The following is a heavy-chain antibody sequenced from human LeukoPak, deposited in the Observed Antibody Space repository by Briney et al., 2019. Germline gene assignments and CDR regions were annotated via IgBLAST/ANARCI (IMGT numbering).Heavy chain of an antibody. CDR3: ARDRMWAFDY. CDR2: TAYRSKWEN. D-gene: IGHD1-26*01. Sequence: SQTLSLTRVISGDSISTNTVAWNWIRQSPSRGLEWLARTAYRSKWENDYAESVKSRITINADTSENQLSLQLNSVTPEDTAVYYCARDRMWAFDYWGQGTLVTVSS. J-gene: IGHJ4*02. CDR1: GDSISTNTVA. V-gene: IGHV6-1*01.